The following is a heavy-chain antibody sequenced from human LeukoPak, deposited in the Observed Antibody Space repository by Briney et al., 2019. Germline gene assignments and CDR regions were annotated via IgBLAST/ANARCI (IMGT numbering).Heavy chain of an antibody. CDR1: GYTFTGYY. CDR3: ARDLLEWWGLASHWYFDL. D-gene: IGHD2-21*01. V-gene: IGHV1-2*02. CDR2: INPNSGGT. J-gene: IGHJ2*01. Sequence: GASVKVSCKASGYTFTGYYMHWVRQAPGQGLEWMGWINPNSGGTNYAQKFQGRVTMTRDTSISTAYMELSRLRSDDTAVYYCARDLLEWWGLASHWYFDLWGRGTLVTVSS.